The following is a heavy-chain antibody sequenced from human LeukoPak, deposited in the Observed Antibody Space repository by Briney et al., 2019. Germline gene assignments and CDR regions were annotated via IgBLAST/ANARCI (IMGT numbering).Heavy chain of an antibody. Sequence: GESLKISCKGSGYSFSNHWIGWVRQMPGKGLEWMGIIYPGDSDTRYSPSFQGQVTISADKSISTAYLQWSSLGASDTAVYYCARRGCNGGSCYAYWGQGTLATVSS. CDR1: GYSFSNHW. D-gene: IGHD2-15*01. J-gene: IGHJ4*02. CDR2: IYPGDSDT. V-gene: IGHV5-51*01. CDR3: ARRGCNGGSCYAY.